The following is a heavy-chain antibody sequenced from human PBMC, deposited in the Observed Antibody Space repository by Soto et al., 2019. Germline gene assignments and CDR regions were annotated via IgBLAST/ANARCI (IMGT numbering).Heavy chain of an antibody. D-gene: IGHD1-20*01. V-gene: IGHV4-4*02. CDR1: GGSISSSNW. Sequence: SETLSLTCAVSGGSISSSNWWSWVRQPPGKGLEWIGEIYHSGSTNYNPSLKSRVTISVDKSKNQFPLKLSSVTAADTAVYYCARRENNRRGNWFDPWGQGTLVTVSS. J-gene: IGHJ5*02. CDR3: ARRENNRRGNWFDP. CDR2: IYHSGST.